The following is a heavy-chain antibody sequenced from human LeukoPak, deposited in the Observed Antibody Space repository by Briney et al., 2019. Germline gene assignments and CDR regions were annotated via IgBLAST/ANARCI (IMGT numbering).Heavy chain of an antibody. V-gene: IGHV4-59*01. J-gene: IGHJ2*01. D-gene: IGHD3-22*01. CDR2: VYYSGST. Sequence: PSETLSLTCTVSGGSISSYYWSWIRQPPGKGLEWIGYVYYSGSTNYNPSLKSRVTISVDTSKNQFSLKLSSVTAADTAVYYCARERAKKYYYGSSGPEDDWYFDLWGRGTLVTVSS. CDR1: GGSISSYY. CDR3: ARERAKKYYYGSSGPEDDWYFDL.